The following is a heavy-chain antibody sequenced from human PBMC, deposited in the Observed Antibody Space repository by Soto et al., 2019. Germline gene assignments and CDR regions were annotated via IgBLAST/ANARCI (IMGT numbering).Heavy chain of an antibody. V-gene: IGHV3-23*01. CDR1: GFTFSSYA. Sequence: EVQLLESGGGLVQPGGSLRLSCAASGFTFSSYAMSWVRQAPGKGLEWVSGISGSGGSTYYADSVKGRFTISRENSKNTLYLQRNSLRDEDTAVYYCAKGHPGPKYRCLRFLSRHAFDILGQGTMVTVSS. D-gene: IGHD3-3*01. CDR2: ISGSGGST. J-gene: IGHJ3*02. CDR3: AKGHPGPKYRCLRFLSRHAFDI.